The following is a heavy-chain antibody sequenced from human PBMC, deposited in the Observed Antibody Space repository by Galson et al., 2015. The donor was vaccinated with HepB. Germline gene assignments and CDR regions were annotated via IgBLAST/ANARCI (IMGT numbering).Heavy chain of an antibody. J-gene: IGHJ4*02. V-gene: IGHV3-30*04. CDR3: ASVRSHEYGKKHLDY. CDR1: GFTFSNYA. CDR2: ISYDGSNK. Sequence: SLRLSCAASGFTFSNYAMRWVRQAPGKGLEWVAVISYDGSNKYYADSVKGRFTISRDNAKNSLYLQMNSLRAEDTAVYYCASVRSHEYGKKHLDYWGQGALVTVSS. D-gene: IGHD4-17*01.